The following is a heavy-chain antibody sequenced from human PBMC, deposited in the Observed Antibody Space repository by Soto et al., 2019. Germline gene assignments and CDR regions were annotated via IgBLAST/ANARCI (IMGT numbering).Heavy chain of an antibody. V-gene: IGHV6-1*01. CDR2: TYYRSKWYN. D-gene: IGHD6-19*01. CDR1: GDSVSSNSAA. Sequence: PSQTLSLTCAISGDSVSSNSAAWNWIRQSPSRGLEWLGRTYYRSKWYNDYAVSVKSRITINPDTSKNQFSLQLNSVTPEDTAVYYCARAPGIVVAGRFGTFDYWGQGTLVTVSS. J-gene: IGHJ4*02. CDR3: ARAPGIVVAGRFGTFDY.